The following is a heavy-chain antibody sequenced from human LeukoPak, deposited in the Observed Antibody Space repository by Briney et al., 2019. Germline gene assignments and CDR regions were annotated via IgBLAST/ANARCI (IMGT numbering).Heavy chain of an antibody. V-gene: IGHV4-39*07. J-gene: IGHJ4*02. CDR2: IYYSGST. Sequence: PSETLSLTCTVSGGSISSSSYYWGWIRQPPGKGLEWIGSIYYSGSTYYNPSLKSRVTISVDTSKNQFSLKLSSVTAADTAVYYCARYSYGYPTSPIDYWGQGTLVTVSS. D-gene: IGHD5-18*01. CDR3: ARYSYGYPTSPIDY. CDR1: GGSISSSSYY.